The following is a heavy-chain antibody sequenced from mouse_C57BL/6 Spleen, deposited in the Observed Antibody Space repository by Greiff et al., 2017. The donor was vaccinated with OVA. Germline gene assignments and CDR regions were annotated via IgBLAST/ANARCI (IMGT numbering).Heavy chain of an antibody. V-gene: IGHV1-55*01. D-gene: IGHD2-1*01. CDR2: IYPGSGST. Sequence: VQLQQPGAELVKPGASVKMSCKASGYTFTSYWITWVKQRPGQGLEWIGDIYPGSGSTNYNEKFKSKATLTVDTSSSTAYMQLSSLTSEDSAVYYGARGGTYGNYVCYFDYWGQGTTLTVSS. J-gene: IGHJ2*01. CDR3: ARGGTYGNYVCYFDY. CDR1: GYTFTSYW.